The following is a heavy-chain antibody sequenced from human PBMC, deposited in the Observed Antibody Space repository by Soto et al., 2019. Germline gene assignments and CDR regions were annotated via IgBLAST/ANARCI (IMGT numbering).Heavy chain of an antibody. V-gene: IGHV3-23*01. CDR2: ISGSGGST. J-gene: IGHJ3*02. CDR3: AADRLLHDAFDI. D-gene: IGHD3-22*01. Sequence: GGSLRLSCAASGFTFSSYAMSWVRQAPGKGLEWVSAISGSGGSTYYADSVKGRFTISRDNSKNTLYLQMNSLRSEDTAVYYCAADRLLHDAFDIWGQGTMVTVSS. CDR1: GFTFSSYA.